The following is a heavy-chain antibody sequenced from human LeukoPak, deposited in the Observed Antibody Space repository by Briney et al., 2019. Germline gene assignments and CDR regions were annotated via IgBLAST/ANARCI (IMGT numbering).Heavy chain of an antibody. CDR3: AKDQYYYGSGSDY. V-gene: IGHV3-30*02. CDR2: IRYDGSNK. J-gene: IGHJ4*02. CDR1: GFTFSSYG. D-gene: IGHD3-10*01. Sequence: GGSLRLSCAASGFTFSSYGMHWVRQAPGKGLEWVAFIRYDGSNKYYADSVKGRFTISRDNYKNPLYLQMTTLRAEDTAVYYCAKDQYYYGSGSDYWGRGTLVTVSS.